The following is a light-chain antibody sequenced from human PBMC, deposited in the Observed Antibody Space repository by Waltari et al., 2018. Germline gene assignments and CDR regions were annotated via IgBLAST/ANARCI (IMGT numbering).Light chain of an antibody. Sequence: QSALTQPRSVSGSPGQSVTISCTGTSSDVGGYNYFSWYQQHPGKAPKLMIYDVSKRPSGVPDRFSGSKSGNTASLTISGLQAEDEADYYCCSYAGSYTFGWVFGGGTKLTVL. CDR1: SSDVGGYNY. CDR2: DVS. J-gene: IGLJ3*02. CDR3: CSYAGSYTFGWV. V-gene: IGLV2-11*01.